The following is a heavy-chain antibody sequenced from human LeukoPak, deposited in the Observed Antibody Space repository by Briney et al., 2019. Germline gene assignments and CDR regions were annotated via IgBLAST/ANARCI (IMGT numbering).Heavy chain of an antibody. V-gene: IGHV3-23*01. CDR2: ISASGGST. Sequence: PGGSLRLSCAASGFTFSSYAMSWVRQAPGKGLEWVSAISASGGSTYYADSVKGRFAISRDNSKNTLFLQMNSLRAEDTAVYYCARRKVSSWAGDFFDYWGQGTLVTVSS. D-gene: IGHD6-13*01. J-gene: IGHJ4*02. CDR3: ARRKVSSWAGDFFDY. CDR1: GFTFSSYA.